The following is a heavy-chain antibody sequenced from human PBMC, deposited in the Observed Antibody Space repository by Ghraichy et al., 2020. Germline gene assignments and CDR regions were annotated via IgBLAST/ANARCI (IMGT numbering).Heavy chain of an antibody. CDR2: ISGSGGST. J-gene: IGHJ5*02. Sequence: GGSLRLSCAASGFTFSSYAMSWVRQAPGKGLEWVSAISGSGGSTYYADSVKGRFTISRDNSKNTLYLQMNSLRAEDTAVYYCAKGAYSGYDFGAGFDPWGQGTLVTVSS. CDR3: AKGAYSGYDFGAGFDP. V-gene: IGHV3-23*01. CDR1: GFTFSSYA. D-gene: IGHD5-12*01.